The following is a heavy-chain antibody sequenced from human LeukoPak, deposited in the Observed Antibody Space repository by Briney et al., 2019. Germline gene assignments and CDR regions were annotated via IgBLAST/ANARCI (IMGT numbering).Heavy chain of an antibody. CDR2: IYYSGST. CDR3: ASRNIVILPAATTFVGWFDP. CDR1: GGSISSGGYY. V-gene: IGHV4-31*11. J-gene: IGHJ5*02. D-gene: IGHD2-2*01. Sequence: SETLSLTCAVSGGSISSGGYYWSWIRQHPGKGLEWIVYIYYSGSTYYNPSLKSRVTISVDTSKNQFSLKLSSGTAADTAVYYCASRNIVILPAATTFVGWFDPWGQGTLVTVSS.